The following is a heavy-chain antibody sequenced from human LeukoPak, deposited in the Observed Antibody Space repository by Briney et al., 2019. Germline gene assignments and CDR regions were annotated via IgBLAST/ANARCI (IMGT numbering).Heavy chain of an antibody. V-gene: IGHV4-59*12. CDR2: IFYNGST. D-gene: IGHD3-10*01. CDR1: GGSISSYH. Sequence: SETLSLTCTVSGGSISSYHWSWIRQPPGKGLEWIGYIFYNGSTNYNPSLKSRVTISLDTSKNQFSLKLSSVTAADTAVYYCARVWEYYGSGSPYNWFDPWGQGTLVTVSS. J-gene: IGHJ5*02. CDR3: ARVWEYYGSGSPYNWFDP.